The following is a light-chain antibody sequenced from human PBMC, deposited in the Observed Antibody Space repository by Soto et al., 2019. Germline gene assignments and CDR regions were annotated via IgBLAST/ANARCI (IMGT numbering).Light chain of an antibody. CDR2: AIT. J-gene: IGLJ2*01. CDR3: LLYYGGALV. V-gene: IGLV7-43*01. CDR1: TGAVTSGYF. Sequence: QAVVTQEPSLTVSPGGTVTLTCASSTGAVTSGYFPSWHQQKPGQAPRPLVYAITNRHSWTPARFSGSLLGGKAALTLSDVQPGDEADYYCLLYYGGALVFGGGTKLTVL.